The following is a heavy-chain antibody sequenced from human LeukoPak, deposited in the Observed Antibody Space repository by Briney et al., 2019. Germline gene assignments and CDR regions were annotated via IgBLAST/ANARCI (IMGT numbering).Heavy chain of an antibody. CDR1: GFTVSDNN. Sequence: GGSLRLSCAASGFTVSDNNMIWVRQAPGKGLEWVSTLHRDGSVRYADSVNGRFTISRDDSRNTLSLQMSSLRDEDAAVYYCVRVHGGGYWGQGTLVTVSS. CDR2: LHRDGSV. J-gene: IGHJ4*02. D-gene: IGHD3-16*01. CDR3: VRVHGGGY. V-gene: IGHV3-53*01.